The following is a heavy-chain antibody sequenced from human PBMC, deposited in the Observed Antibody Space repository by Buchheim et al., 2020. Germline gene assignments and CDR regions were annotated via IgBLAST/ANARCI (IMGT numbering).Heavy chain of an antibody. J-gene: IGHJ4*02. CDR3: ARGSVGATTLADY. V-gene: IGHV3-33*01. CDR1: GFTFSSYG. D-gene: IGHD1-26*01. CDR2: IWYDGSNK. Sequence: QVQLVESGGGVVQPGRSLRLSCAASGFTFSSYGMHWVRQAPGKGLEWVAVIWYDGSNKYYPDSVKGRFTISRDNSKNTLYLQMNSLRAEDTAVYYCARGSVGATTLADYWGQGTL.